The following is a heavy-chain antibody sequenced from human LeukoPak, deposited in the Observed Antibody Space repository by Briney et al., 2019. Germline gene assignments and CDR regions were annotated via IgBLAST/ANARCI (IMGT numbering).Heavy chain of an antibody. D-gene: IGHD3-22*01. CDR2: ITGSGDTT. CDR1: GFTFSSYA. CDR3: AKEGNYYDSSGYYFHDFDY. J-gene: IGHJ4*02. V-gene: IGHV3-23*01. Sequence: GGSLRLSCAASGFTFSSYAMGWVRQAPGKGLEWVSGITGSGDTTYYADSVKGRFTISRDNSKNTLYLKMNSLRVEDTAIYYCAKEGNYYDSSGYYFHDFDYWGQGTLVTVSS.